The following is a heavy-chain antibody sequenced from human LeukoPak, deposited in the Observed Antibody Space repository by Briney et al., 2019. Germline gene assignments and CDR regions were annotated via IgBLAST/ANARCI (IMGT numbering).Heavy chain of an antibody. Sequence: AGGSLRLSCAASGFTFSSYTMNWVRQAPGKGLEWVSSISGSSNYIYYADSVKGRFTISRDNAKNSLYLQMNSLRVEDTAVYYCARDAYGSSVDYWGQGTLVTVSS. CDR3: ARDAYGSSVDY. V-gene: IGHV3-21*01. J-gene: IGHJ4*02. CDR2: ISGSSNYI. D-gene: IGHD1-26*01. CDR1: GFTFSSYT.